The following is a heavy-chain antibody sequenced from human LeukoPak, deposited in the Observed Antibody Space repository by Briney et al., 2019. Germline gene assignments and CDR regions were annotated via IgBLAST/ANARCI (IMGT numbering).Heavy chain of an antibody. Sequence: QSGGSLRLSCVASGFTFSTYWMSWVRQAPGKGLEWVANIKQDGSEKNYVDSVKGRFTISRDNAENSLYLLMNSLRAEDTAVYYCARDVRVWSEYFDYWGQGTLVTVSS. CDR2: IKQDGSEK. CDR1: GFTFSTYW. CDR3: ARDVRVWSEYFDY. J-gene: IGHJ4*02. D-gene: IGHD3-3*01. V-gene: IGHV3-7*01.